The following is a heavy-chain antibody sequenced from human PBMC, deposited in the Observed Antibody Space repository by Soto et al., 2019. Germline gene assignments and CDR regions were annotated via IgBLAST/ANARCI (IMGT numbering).Heavy chain of an antibody. CDR2: ISGSGGST. D-gene: IGHD2-8*01. Sequence: PGGSLRLSCAASGFTFSTYAMSWVRQAPEKGLEWVSAISGSGGSTYYADSVKGRFTISRDNSKNTLYLQMNSLRAEDTAVYYCANTGYCTNGVCFRSWYFDYWGQGTLVTVSS. CDR1: GFTFSTYA. V-gene: IGHV3-23*01. J-gene: IGHJ4*02. CDR3: ANTGYCTNGVCFRSWYFDY.